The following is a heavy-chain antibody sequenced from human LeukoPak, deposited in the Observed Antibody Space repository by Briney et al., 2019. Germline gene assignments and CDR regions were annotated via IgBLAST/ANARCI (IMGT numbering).Heavy chain of an antibody. CDR1: GLTFSKYA. Sequence: PGGSLRLSCAASGLTFSKYAMSWVRQAPGKGLEWVSTISGSGGSTYYADSVKGRFTISRDNAKNSLCLQMNSLRAEDTAIYYCVRSGGYWGQGTLVTVSS. J-gene: IGHJ4*02. V-gene: IGHV3-23*01. CDR2: ISGSGGST. D-gene: IGHD1-26*01. CDR3: VRSGGY.